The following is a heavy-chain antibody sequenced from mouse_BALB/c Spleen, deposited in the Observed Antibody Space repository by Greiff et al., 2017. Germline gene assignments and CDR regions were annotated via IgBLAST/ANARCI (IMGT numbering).Heavy chain of an antibody. CDR2: ISSGGST. V-gene: IGHV5-6-5*01. D-gene: IGHD1-2*01. CDR1: GFTFSSYA. CDR3: ASLIHYYGSYYFDY. Sequence: EVMLVESGGGLVKPGGSLKLSCAASGFTFSSYAMSWVRQTPEKRLEWVASISSGGSTYYPDSVKGRFTISRDNARNILYLQMSSLRSEDTAMYYCASLIHYYGSYYFDYWGQGTTLTVSS. J-gene: IGHJ2*01.